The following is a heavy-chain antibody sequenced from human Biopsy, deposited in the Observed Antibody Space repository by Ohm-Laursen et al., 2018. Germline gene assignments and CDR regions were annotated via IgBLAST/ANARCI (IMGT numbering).Heavy chain of an antibody. CDR2: INYSGTT. Sequence: SETLSLTCTVSGGSISSYYWNWIRQPPGKGLEWIGYINYSGTTDYSLSLKSRVTISIDKSKNQFFLKLSSVTAEDTAVYYCARDDAVTVIRGLYYWGQGALVTVSS. CDR3: ARDDAVTVIRGLYY. CDR1: GGSISSYY. D-gene: IGHD2-21*02. V-gene: IGHV4-59*01. J-gene: IGHJ4*02.